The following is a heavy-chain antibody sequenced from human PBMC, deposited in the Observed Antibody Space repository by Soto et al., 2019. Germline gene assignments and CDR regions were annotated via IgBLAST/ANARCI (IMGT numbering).Heavy chain of an antibody. CDR1: GFTFSSYA. CDR2: ISGSGGST. Sequence: GGSLRLSCAASGFTFSSYAMSWVRQAPGKGLEWVSAISGSGGSTYYADSVKGRFTISRDNSKNTLYLQMNSLRAEDTAVYYCAKDTTTKYYDYVSGSYRKGGNFDYWGQGTLVTVSS. J-gene: IGHJ4*02. CDR3: AKDTTTKYYDYVSGSYRKGGNFDY. D-gene: IGHD3-16*02. V-gene: IGHV3-23*01.